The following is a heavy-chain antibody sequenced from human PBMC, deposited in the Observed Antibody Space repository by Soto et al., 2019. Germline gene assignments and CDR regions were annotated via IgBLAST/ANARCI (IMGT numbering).Heavy chain of an antibody. D-gene: IGHD2-15*01. J-gene: IGHJ5*02. Sequence: SETLSLTFTVSGGSISSYYWSWIRQPPGKGLEWIGYIYYSGSTNYNPSLKSRVTISVDTSKNQFSLKLSSVTAADTAVYYCARGSWFDPWGQGTLVTVSS. CDR2: IYYSGST. V-gene: IGHV4-59*01. CDR3: ARGSWFDP. CDR1: GGSISSYY.